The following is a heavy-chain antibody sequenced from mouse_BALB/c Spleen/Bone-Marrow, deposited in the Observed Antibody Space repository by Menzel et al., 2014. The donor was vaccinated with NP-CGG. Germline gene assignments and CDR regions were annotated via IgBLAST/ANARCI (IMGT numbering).Heavy chain of an antibody. V-gene: IGHV7-3*02. CDR1: GFTFTDYY. D-gene: IGHD1-1*01. J-gene: IGHJ2*01. CDR3: ARDDYGRGY. CDR2: IRNKPNGYTT. Sequence: EVNLVESGGGLVQPGGSLRLSCATSGFTFTDYYMSWVRQPPGKALEWLGFIRNKPNGYTTEYSASVKGRFTISRDNSQSILYLQMNTLRAEDSATYYCARDDYGRGYWGQGTTLTASS.